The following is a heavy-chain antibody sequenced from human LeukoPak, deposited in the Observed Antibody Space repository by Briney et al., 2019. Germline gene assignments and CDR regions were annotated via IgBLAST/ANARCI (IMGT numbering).Heavy chain of an antibody. D-gene: IGHD6-19*01. V-gene: IGHV4-59*08. J-gene: IGHJ4*02. CDR3: ARLYSSGWYYFDY. CDR2: IYYSGST. CDR1: GGSISSYY. Sequence: PSETLSLTCTVSGGSISSYYWSWIRQPPGKGLEWIGYIYYSGSTNYNPSLKSRVTISLDTSKNQFSLKLSSVTAADTAVYYCARLYSSGWYYFDYWGQGTLVTVSS.